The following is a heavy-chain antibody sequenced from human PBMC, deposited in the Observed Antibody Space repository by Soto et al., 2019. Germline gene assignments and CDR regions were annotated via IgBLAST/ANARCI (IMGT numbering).Heavy chain of an antibody. D-gene: IGHD2-15*01. V-gene: IGHV3-23*01. CDR1: GFSFSSFA. Sequence: EVLLLESGGGLVQPGGSLRLSCEASGFSFSSFAMNWVRQAPGKGLAWVSAIGDSGASTYYADSVKGRFTISRDNSRNTLYLHLTSLRAEDSAVYYCAKVVELDVWGNGTTVTVSS. CDR3: AKVVELDV. CDR2: IGDSGAST. J-gene: IGHJ6*04.